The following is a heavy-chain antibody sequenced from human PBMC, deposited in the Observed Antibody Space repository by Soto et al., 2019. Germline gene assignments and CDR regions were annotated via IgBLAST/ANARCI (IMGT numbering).Heavy chain of an antibody. J-gene: IGHJ4*02. CDR2: IIPIFGTA. D-gene: IGHD5-12*01. V-gene: IGHV1-69*13. CDR3: VRPSYKNRDGYELDY. Sequence: ASVKVSCKASGGTFSSYAISWVRQAPGQGLEWMGGIIPIFGTANYAQKFQGRVTITADESTSTAYMELSSLRSEDTAVYYCVRPSYKNRDGYELDYWGQGTLVTVS. CDR1: GGTFSSYA.